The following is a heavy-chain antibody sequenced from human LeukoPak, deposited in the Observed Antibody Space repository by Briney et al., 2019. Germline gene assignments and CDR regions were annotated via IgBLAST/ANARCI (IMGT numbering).Heavy chain of an antibody. CDR1: GFTFNNAW. CDR3: TTAGYCSSSSCYRNVDY. Sequence: GESLRLSCAASGFTFNNAWMSWVRQAPGKGLEWVGRIKSKTNDETTDYAEPVKGRFTISRDDSKNTLYLQMNNLKTEDTAVYYCTTAGYCSSSSCYRNVDYWGQGTLVTVSS. CDR2: IKSKTNDETT. J-gene: IGHJ4*02. D-gene: IGHD2-2*01. V-gene: IGHV3-15*01.